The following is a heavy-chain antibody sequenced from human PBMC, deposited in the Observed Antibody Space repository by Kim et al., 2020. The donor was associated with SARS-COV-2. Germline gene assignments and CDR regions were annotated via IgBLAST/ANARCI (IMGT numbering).Heavy chain of an antibody. CDR3: ARDGISSSWYYYYGMDV. Sequence: SQTLSLTCAISGDSVSSNSAAWNWIRQSPSRGLEWLGRTYYRSKWYNDYAVSVKSRITINPDTSKNQFSLQLNSVTPEDTAVYYCARDGISSSWYYYYGMDVWGQGTTVTVSS. CDR1: GDSVSSNSAA. D-gene: IGHD6-13*01. J-gene: IGHJ6*02. CDR2: TYYRSKWYN. V-gene: IGHV6-1*01.